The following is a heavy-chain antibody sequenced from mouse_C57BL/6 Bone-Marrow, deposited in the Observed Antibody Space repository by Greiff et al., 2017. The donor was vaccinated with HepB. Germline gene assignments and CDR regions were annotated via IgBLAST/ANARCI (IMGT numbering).Heavy chain of an antibody. Sequence: EVKFEESGGGLVKHGGSLKLSCAASGFTFSSYAMSWVRQTPEKRLEWVATISDGGSYTYYPDNVKGRFTISRDNAKNNLYLQMSHLKSEDTAMYYCARDPIYYYGSSYAMDYWGQGTSVTVSS. CDR1: GFTFSSYA. D-gene: IGHD1-1*01. CDR2: ISDGGSYT. CDR3: ARDPIYYYGSSYAMDY. J-gene: IGHJ4*01. V-gene: IGHV5-4*01.